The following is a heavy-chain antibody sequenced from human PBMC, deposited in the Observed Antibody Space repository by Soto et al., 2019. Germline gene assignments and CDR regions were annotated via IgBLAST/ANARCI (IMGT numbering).Heavy chain of an antibody. J-gene: IGHJ6*02. CDR1: GFTFSSYG. D-gene: IGHD3-3*01. CDR3: AKDRLGYDFWSGPPTHYGRDV. CDR2: ISYDGSNK. V-gene: IGHV3-30*18. Sequence: QVQLVESGGGVVQPGRSLRLSCAASGFTFSSYGMHWVRQAPGKGLEWVAVISYDGSNKYYADSVKGRFTISRDNSKNKLYLKMNSLRAEDTAVYYCAKDRLGYDFWSGPPTHYGRDVWGQGTTVTVSS.